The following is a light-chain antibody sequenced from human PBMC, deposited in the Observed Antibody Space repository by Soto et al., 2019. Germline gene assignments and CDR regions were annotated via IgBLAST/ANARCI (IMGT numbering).Light chain of an antibody. Sequence: AIRMTQSPSSFSASTGDRVTSTCRASQGISSYLAWYQQKPGKAPKLLIYAASTLQSGVPSRFSGSGSGTDFTLTISCLQSEDFATYYCQQYYSYPWTFGQGTTGDIK. CDR1: QGISSY. CDR2: AAS. J-gene: IGKJ1*01. V-gene: IGKV1-8*01. CDR3: QQYYSYPWT.